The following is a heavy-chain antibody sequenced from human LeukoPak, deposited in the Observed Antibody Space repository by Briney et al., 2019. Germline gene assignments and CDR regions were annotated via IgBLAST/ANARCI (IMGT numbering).Heavy chain of an antibody. CDR1: GFTFSSYA. CDR3: AKGQEPYYYDSSFDY. D-gene: IGHD3-22*01. J-gene: IGHJ4*02. V-gene: IGHV3-23*01. Sequence: GGSLRLSCAASGFTFSSYAMSWVRHAPGKGLEGVSAISGSGGSTYYADSVKGRFTISRDNSKNTLYLQMNSLRAEDTAVYYCAKGQEPYYYDSSFDYWGQGTLVSVSS. CDR2: ISGSGGST.